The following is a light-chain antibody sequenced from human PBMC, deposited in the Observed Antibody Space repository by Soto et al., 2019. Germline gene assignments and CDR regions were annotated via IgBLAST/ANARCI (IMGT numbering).Light chain of an antibody. CDR3: SSSAGSNNPV. Sequence: QSVLTQPPSASGSPGQSVTISCTGTSSDVGGYNYVSWYQQHPGKAPKLMIYEVSKRPSGVPDRFSGSKSGNTASLTVSGLQAEDEADYYCSSSAGSNNPVFGTGTKVTVL. V-gene: IGLV2-8*01. CDR1: SSDVGGYNY. CDR2: EVS. J-gene: IGLJ1*01.